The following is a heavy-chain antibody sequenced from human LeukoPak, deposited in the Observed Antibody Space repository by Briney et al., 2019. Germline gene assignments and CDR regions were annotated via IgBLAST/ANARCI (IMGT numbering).Heavy chain of an antibody. CDR1: GFTFSTYS. CDR2: ISSSSSYI. D-gene: IGHD6-13*01. J-gene: IGHJ4*02. V-gene: IGHV3-21*01. Sequence: GGSLRLSCAASGFTFSTYSMNWVRQAPGKGLEWVSFISSSSSYIYYADSLKGRFTISRDNAKNSLYLQMNSLRAEDTAVYYCARGSSSWYYFDYWGQGTLVTVSS. CDR3: ARGSSSWYYFDY.